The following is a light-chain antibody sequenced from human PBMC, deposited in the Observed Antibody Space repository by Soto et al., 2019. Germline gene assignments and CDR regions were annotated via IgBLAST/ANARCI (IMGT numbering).Light chain of an antibody. CDR2: GTS. Sequence: ATLSCRARQPVSSTHLAWYQQKPGQAPRLLIYGTSSRATGIPDRFSGSGSGTDFTLIISSLEPEDSAVYYCQQRSNWPPVFTFGQGTRLEI. J-gene: IGKJ5*01. CDR1: QPVSSTH. CDR3: QQRSNWPPVFT. V-gene: IGKV3-11*01.